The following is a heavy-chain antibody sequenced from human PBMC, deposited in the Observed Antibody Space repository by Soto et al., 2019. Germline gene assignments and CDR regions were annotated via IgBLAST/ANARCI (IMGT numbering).Heavy chain of an antibody. Sequence: QVQLVQSGAEVKKPGSSVKVSCKASGGTFSSYAISWLRQAPGQGLEWMGGIIPIFGTAHYAQKFQGRVTITADESTSTAYMELSSLRSEDTAVYYCARAPKGSGSYYRDYWGQGTLVTVSS. J-gene: IGHJ4*02. V-gene: IGHV1-69*01. D-gene: IGHD1-26*01. CDR1: GGTFSSYA. CDR3: ARAPKGSGSYYRDY. CDR2: IIPIFGTA.